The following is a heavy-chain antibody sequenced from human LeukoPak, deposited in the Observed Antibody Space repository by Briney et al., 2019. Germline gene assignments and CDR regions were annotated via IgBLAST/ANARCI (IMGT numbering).Heavy chain of an antibody. V-gene: IGHV3-21*01. Sequence: GGSLRLSCAASGFTFSSYSMNWVRQAPGKGLEWVSSISSSSSYIYYADSVKGRFTISRDNSKSTLYLQMNSLRAEDTALYYCAKDMASRDDYSNLFDYWGQGTLVTVSS. J-gene: IGHJ4*02. CDR1: GFTFSSYS. CDR3: AKDMASRDDYSNLFDY. CDR2: ISSSSSYI. D-gene: IGHD4-11*01.